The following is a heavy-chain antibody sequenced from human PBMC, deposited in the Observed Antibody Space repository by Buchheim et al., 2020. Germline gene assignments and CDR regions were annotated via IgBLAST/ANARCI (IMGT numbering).Heavy chain of an antibody. CDR2: ISYDGSNK. D-gene: IGHD5-24*01. CDR3: AKDFRDGYLLDYGMDV. Sequence: QVQLVESGGGVVQPGRSLRLSCAASGFTFSSYGMHWVRQAPGKGLEWVAVISYDGSNKYYADSVKGRFTISRDNSKNTLYLQRNSLRAEDTAVYYCAKDFRDGYLLDYGMDVWGQGTT. J-gene: IGHJ6*02. V-gene: IGHV3-30*18. CDR1: GFTFSSYG.